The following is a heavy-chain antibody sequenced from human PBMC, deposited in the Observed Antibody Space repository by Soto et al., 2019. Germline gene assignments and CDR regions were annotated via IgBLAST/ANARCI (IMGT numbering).Heavy chain of an antibody. V-gene: IGHV3-23*01. CDR2: ISGSGGST. Sequence: PGESLKISCAASGFTFSSYAMSWVRQAPGKGLEWVSAISGSGGSTYYADSVKGRFTISRDNSKNTLYLQMNSLRAEDTAVYYCAKGSSTYDFPDYWGQGTLVTVSS. D-gene: IGHD3-3*01. CDR1: GFTFSSYA. J-gene: IGHJ4*02. CDR3: AKGSSTYDFPDY.